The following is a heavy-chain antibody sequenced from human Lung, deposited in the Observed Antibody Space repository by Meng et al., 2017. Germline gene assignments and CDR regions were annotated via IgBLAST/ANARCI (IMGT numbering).Heavy chain of an antibody. J-gene: IGHJ2*01. Sequence: QVQPQASAPGVLTPPQILSLTCTVPGGSIRRGNYYWTWTPQPPGKGLAWSGHIYNRGSTYYNPSPKRRITISVATSKTPFSLKLSSVTAADTAAYYCARGQKGYFDFWGRGTLVTVSS. V-gene: IGHV4-30-4*01. CDR2: IYNRGST. CDR3: ARGQKGYFDF. CDR1: GGSIRRGNYY.